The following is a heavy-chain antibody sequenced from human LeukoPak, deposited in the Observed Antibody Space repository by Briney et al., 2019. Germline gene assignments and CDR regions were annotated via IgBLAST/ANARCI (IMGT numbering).Heavy chain of an antibody. CDR2: ISSSSSYI. J-gene: IGHJ4*02. D-gene: IGHD5-24*01. V-gene: IGHV3-21*01. Sequence: GGSLRLSCAASGFTFSSYSMNWVRQAPGKGLEWVSSISSSSSYIYYADSVKGRFTISRDNAKNSLYLQVNSLRAEDTAVYYCARARVMATISLYYFDYWGQGTLVTVSS. CDR3: ARARVMATISLYYFDY. CDR1: GFTFSSYS.